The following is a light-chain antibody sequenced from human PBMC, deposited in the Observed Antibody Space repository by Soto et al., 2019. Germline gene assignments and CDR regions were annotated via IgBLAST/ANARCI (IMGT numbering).Light chain of an antibody. V-gene: IGKV3-20*01. CDR2: GAS. CDR3: QQYGSSRGWT. CDR1: QSVSSSY. J-gene: IGKJ1*01. Sequence: EIVLTQSPGTLSLSPGERATLSCRASQSVSSSYLAWYQQKPGLAPRLLIYGASSRATGIPDRFSGSGSGTDFTLTISRLEPEDFVVYYCQQYGSSRGWTFGQGTKVEIK.